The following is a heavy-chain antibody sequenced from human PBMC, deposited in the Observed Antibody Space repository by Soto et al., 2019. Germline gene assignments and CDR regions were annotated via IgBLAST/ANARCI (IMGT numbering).Heavy chain of an antibody. CDR2: INSDGSST. Sequence: GGSLRLSCAASGFTFSSYWMHWVRQAPGKGLVWVSRINSDGSSTSYADSVKGRFTISRDNAKNTLYLQMNSLRAEDTAVYYCARAPRGYSYDFDYWGQGTLVTVSS. CDR1: GFTFSSYW. J-gene: IGHJ4*02. V-gene: IGHV3-74*01. CDR3: ARAPRGYSYDFDY. D-gene: IGHD5-18*01.